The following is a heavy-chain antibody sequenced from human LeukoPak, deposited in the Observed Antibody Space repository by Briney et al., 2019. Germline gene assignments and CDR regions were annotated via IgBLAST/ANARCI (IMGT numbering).Heavy chain of an antibody. Sequence: GRSLRLSCAASGFTFGSHGMHWVRQAPGKGLEWVAVIWYDGSNKYYAYSVKGRFTISRDNSKNTLYLQMNSLRAEDTAVYYCARDELDAVDIWGQGTMVTDSS. V-gene: IGHV3-33*01. J-gene: IGHJ3*02. CDR2: IWYDGSNK. D-gene: IGHD1-7*01. CDR1: GFTFGSHG. CDR3: ARDELDAVDI.